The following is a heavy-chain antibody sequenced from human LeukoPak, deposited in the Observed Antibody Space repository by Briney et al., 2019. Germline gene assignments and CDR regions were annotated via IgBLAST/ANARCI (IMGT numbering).Heavy chain of an antibody. CDR2: ISSSSSYI. Sequence: PGGSLRLSCAASGFTFSSYSMNWVRQAPGKGLEWVSSISSSSSYIYYADSVKGRFTISRDNAKNSLYLQMNSLRAEDTAVYYCARGGDSGYDYYYYYYMDVWGKGTTVTVSS. D-gene: IGHD5-12*01. CDR1: GFTFSSYS. CDR3: ARGGDSGYDYYYYYYMDV. V-gene: IGHV3-21*01. J-gene: IGHJ6*03.